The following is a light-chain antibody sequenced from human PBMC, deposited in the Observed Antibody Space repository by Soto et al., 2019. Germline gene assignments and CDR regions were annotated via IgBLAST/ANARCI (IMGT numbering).Light chain of an antibody. Sequence: EIVLTQSPATLSLSPGERATLSCRASHSVNSYLAWYQQKPGQAPRLLIYDASKRATDVPARFSGSGSGTDFTLTISSLEPEDFAVYYCQQRSDWLTFGGGTKVEI. J-gene: IGKJ4*01. CDR1: HSVNSY. CDR2: DAS. CDR3: QQRSDWLT. V-gene: IGKV3-11*01.